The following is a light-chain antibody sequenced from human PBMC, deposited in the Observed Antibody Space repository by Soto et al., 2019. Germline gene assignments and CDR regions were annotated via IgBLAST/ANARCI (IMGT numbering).Light chain of an antibody. CDR3: QQRSNWPRT. V-gene: IGKV3-11*01. Sequence: EIVLTQSPGTLSFSAGERATLSCRASQRVNSRYLAWYQQKPGQAPRLLIYGVSNRATGIPPRFSGSGSGTDFTLTISSLEPEDFAVYYCQQRSNWPRTFGQGTKVGIK. CDR1: QRVNSRY. CDR2: GVS. J-gene: IGKJ1*01.